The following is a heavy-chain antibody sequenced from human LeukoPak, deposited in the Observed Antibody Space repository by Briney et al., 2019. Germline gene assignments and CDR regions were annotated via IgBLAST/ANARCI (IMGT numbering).Heavy chain of an antibody. CDR3: ARREAVGAMSDFDH. Sequence: GGSLRLPCAASGFSITNYGIHWARQAPGKGLEWVATIQWDGSNKYYVDSVKGRFTVSRDNSKNTVYLQMNSLRSEDTAVYYCARREAVGAMSDFDHWGQGTLVTVSS. D-gene: IGHD1-26*01. CDR1: GFSITNYG. CDR2: IQWDGSNK. J-gene: IGHJ4*02. V-gene: IGHV3-30*02.